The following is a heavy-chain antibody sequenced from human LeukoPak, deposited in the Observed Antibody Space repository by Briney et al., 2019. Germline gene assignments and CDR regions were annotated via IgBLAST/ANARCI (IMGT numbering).Heavy chain of an antibody. CDR3: ARDGLYCSGGSCYSGGRYYYMDV. CDR2: INPSGGST. CDR1: GYTFTSNY. J-gene: IGHJ6*03. V-gene: IGHV1-46*01. Sequence: ASVKVSCKAFGYTFTSNYMHWVRQAPGQGLEWMGIINPSGGSTSYAQKFQGRVTMTRDMSTSTVYMELSSLRSEDTAVYYCARDGLYCSGGSCYSGGRYYYMDVWGKGTTVTVSS. D-gene: IGHD2-15*01.